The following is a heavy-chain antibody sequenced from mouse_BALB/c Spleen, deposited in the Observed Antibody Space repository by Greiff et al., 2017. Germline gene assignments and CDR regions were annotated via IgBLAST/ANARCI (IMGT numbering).Heavy chain of an antibody. Sequence: LVKTGASVKISCKASGYSFTGYYMHWVQQSHGKSLEWIGYISCYNGATSYNQKFKGKATFTVDNSSSTAYLQFNSLTSEDSAVYYCARSGGYYDYDGAMDYWGQGTSVTVSS. CDR3: ARSGGYYDYDGAMDY. V-gene: IGHV1S34*01. J-gene: IGHJ4*01. CDR1: GYSFTGYY. D-gene: IGHD2-4*01. CDR2: ISCYNGAT.